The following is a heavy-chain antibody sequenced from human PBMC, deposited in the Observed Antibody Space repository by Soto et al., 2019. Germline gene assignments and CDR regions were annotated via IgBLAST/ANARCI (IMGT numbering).Heavy chain of an antibody. CDR3: ARHRFPRGGMDV. CDR1: GYSFTSYW. Sequence: GESLKISCNGSGYSFTSYWISWVRQMPGEGLEWMGRIDPSDSYTNYSPSFQGHVTISADKSISTAYLQWSSLKASDTAMYYCARHRFPRGGMDVWGQGTTVTVSS. D-gene: IGHD3-10*01. V-gene: IGHV5-10-1*01. J-gene: IGHJ6*02. CDR2: IDPSDSYT.